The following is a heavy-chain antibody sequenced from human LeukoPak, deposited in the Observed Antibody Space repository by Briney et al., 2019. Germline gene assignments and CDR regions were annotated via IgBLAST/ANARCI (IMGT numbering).Heavy chain of an antibody. CDR3: ARGIGSGKDYFDS. CDR2: MYGSGSS. D-gene: IGHD3-10*01. V-gene: IGHV4-4*07. Sequence: SETLSLTCTVSGGSISTYYWSWIRQPAGKGLEWIGRMYGSGSSNYNPTLRSRVGLSVDTSTNQISLTLSSVTAADTAMYYCARGIGSGKDYFDSWGQGTLVTVSS. CDR1: GGSISTYY. J-gene: IGHJ4*02.